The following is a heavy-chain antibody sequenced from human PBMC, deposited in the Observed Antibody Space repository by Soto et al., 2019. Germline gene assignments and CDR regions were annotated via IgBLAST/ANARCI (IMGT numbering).Heavy chain of an antibody. CDR3: ARPNPVAGTDDAFDI. CDR1: GGSISSYY. Sequence: TLSLTCTVSGGSISSYYWSWIRQPPGKGLEWIGYIYYSGSTNYNPSLKSRVTISVDTSKNQFSLKLSSVTAADTAVYYCARPNPVAGTDDAFDIWGQGTMVTVSS. D-gene: IGHD6-19*01. CDR2: IYYSGST. V-gene: IGHV4-59*01. J-gene: IGHJ3*02.